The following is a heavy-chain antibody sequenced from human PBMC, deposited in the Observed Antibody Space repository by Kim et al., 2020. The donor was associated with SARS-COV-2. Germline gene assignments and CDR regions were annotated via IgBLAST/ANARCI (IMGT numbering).Heavy chain of an antibody. V-gene: IGHV4-34*01. CDR3: ARAPGALLWFGGLPGVDV. CDR1: GGSFSGYY. D-gene: IGHD3-10*01. J-gene: IGHJ6*01. Sequence: SETLSLTCAVYGGSFSGYYWSWIRQPPGKGLEWIGEINHSGSTNYNPSLKSRVTISVDTSKNQFSLKLSSVTAADTAVYYCARAPGALLWFGGLPGVDV. CDR2: INHSGST.